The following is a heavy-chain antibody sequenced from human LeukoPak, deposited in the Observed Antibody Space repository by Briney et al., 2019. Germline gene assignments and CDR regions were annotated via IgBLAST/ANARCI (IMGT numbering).Heavy chain of an antibody. CDR2: ISVSGAYI. CDR3: ARESPIATRIFDY. D-gene: IGHD6-6*01. J-gene: IGHJ4*02. CDR1: GFTLNTFG. Sequence: GGSLRLSCAASGFTLNTFGLTWVRQAPGKGLEWVSSISVSGAYINYADSVKGRFTVSRDSAKNSLYLHMDSLRAEDTAVYYCARESPIATRIFDYWGQGALVTVPS. V-gene: IGHV3-21*01.